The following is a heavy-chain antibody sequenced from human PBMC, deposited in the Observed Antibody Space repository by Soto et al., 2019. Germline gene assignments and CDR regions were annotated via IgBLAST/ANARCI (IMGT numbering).Heavy chain of an antibody. D-gene: IGHD3-22*01. J-gene: IGHJ4*02. CDR1: GFTFSSYG. V-gene: IGHV3-30*18. Sequence: PGGSLRLSCAASGFTFSSYGMHWVRQAPGKGLEWVAVISYDGSNKYYADSVKGRFTISRDNSKNKLYPQMNSLRAEDTAVYYCAKDFQYYYDSSGYYLRYWGQGTLVTVSS. CDR2: ISYDGSNK. CDR3: AKDFQYYYDSSGYYLRY.